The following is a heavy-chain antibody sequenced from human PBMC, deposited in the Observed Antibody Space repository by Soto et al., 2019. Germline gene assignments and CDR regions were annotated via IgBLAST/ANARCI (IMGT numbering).Heavy chain of an antibody. CDR3: VKAGDYALIYAMDV. J-gene: IGHJ6*02. Sequence: QVQLVESGGGVVQPGSSLRLSCAASGFTFSSYGMHWVRQAPGKGLEGASFISYDGSTEYYTDSVKGRATISRDNSKNTLYLQMSSLRAEDTAVYFCVKAGDYALIYAMDVWGQGTTVTVSS. CDR2: ISYDGSTE. D-gene: IGHD4-17*01. CDR1: GFTFSSYG. V-gene: IGHV3-30*18.